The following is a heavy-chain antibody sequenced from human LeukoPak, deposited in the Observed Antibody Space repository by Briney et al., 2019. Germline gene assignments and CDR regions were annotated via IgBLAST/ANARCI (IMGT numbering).Heavy chain of an antibody. D-gene: IGHD3-10*01. CDR2: ISYDGSNK. CDR3: ARDVLTYGSYFDY. CDR1: GFTFGSYA. J-gene: IGHJ4*02. V-gene: IGHV3-30*09. Sequence: SGGSLRLSCAASGFTFGSYAMHWVRQAPGKGLEWVAVISYDGSNKYYADSVKGRFAISRDNSKNTLYLQMNSLRAEDTAVYYCARDVLTYGSYFDYWGQGTLVTVSS.